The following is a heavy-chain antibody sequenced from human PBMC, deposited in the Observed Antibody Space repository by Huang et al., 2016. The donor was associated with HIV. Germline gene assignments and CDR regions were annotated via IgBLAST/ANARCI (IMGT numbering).Heavy chain of an antibody. CDR3: AKGPYADYVFDAFDI. Sequence: EVPVVQSGAEVKKPGASLKISCKGTGYRFTSYWIGWVRKIPGKGLERMGSIYPADSDTRYSPSFHGQVTISADKSISTAYLQWSTLKASDTAMYYCAKGPYADYVFDAFDIWGQGTMVTVSS. D-gene: IGHD4-17*01. CDR2: IYPADSDT. J-gene: IGHJ3*02. V-gene: IGHV5-51*01. CDR1: GYRFTSYW.